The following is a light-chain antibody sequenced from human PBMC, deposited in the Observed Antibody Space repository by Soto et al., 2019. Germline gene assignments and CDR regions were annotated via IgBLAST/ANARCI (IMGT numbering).Light chain of an antibody. CDR3: RSYAGNHNLV. CDR2: EVS. Sequence: QSALTQPPSASGSPGQSVTISCTGTSSDVGGYKYVSWYQQHPGKAPKLMIYEVSERPSGVPDRYSGSKSGNTASLTVSGLQPEDEADYYCRSYAGNHNLVFGGETKLTVL. CDR1: SSDVGGYKY. J-gene: IGLJ2*01. V-gene: IGLV2-8*01.